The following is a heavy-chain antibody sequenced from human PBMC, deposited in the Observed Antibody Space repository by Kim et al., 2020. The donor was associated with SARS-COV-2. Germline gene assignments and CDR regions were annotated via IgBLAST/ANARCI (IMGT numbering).Heavy chain of an antibody. CDR1: GFIFSTYT. D-gene: IGHD2-2*01. J-gene: IGHJ4*02. CDR2: ITSSSYI. V-gene: IGHV3-21*01. Sequence: GGSLRLSCAASGFIFSTYTMTWVRQAPGKGLEWVSLITSSSYIYYADSVKGRFTISRDNAKNSLYLELSSLRAEDTAVYYCARRQGESHYQYYFDHWGQGTLVTVSS. CDR3: ARRQGESHYQYYFDH.